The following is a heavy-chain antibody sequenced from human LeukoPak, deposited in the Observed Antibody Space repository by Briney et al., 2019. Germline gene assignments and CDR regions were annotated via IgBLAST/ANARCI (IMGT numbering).Heavy chain of an antibody. CDR2: IYTSGST. V-gene: IGHV4-61*02. CDR3: ASVTPESGYSGYYYYYYYMDV. J-gene: IGHJ6*03. D-gene: IGHD1-26*01. Sequence: PSETLSLTCTVSGGSISSGSYYWSWIRQPAGKGLEWIGRIYTSGSTNYNPSLKSRVTISVDTSKNQFSLKLSSVTAADTAVYYCASVTPESGYSGYYYYYYYMDVWGKGPRSPSP. CDR1: GGSISSGSYY.